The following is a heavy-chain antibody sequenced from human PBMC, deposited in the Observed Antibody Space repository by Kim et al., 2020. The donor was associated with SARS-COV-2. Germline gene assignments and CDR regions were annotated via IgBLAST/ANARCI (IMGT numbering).Heavy chain of an antibody. CDR2: TYYRSKWYN. D-gene: IGHD3-3*01. Sequence: SQTLSLTCAISGDSVSSNSAAWNCIRQSPSRGLEWLGRTYYRSKWYNDYAVSVKSRITINSDTSKNQFSLQLISVTPEDTAVYFCASGFGGGFDRWGQGTLVTVSS. J-gene: IGHJ4*02. CDR3: ASGFGGGFDR. CDR1: GDSVSSNSAA. V-gene: IGHV6-1*01.